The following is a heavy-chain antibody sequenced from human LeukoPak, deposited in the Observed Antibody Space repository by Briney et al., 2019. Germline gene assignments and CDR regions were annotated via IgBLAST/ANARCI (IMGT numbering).Heavy chain of an antibody. CDR3: AKTRNTLAYCGGDCYFDY. CDR2: ITASGTAM. D-gene: IGHD2-21*02. Sequence: GGSLRLSCAASGFTFSSYSMNWVRQAPGKGLEWVSHITASGTAMFYADSVKGRFTISRDNSKNTLYLQMNSLRAEDTAVYYCAKTRNTLAYCGGDCYFDYWGQGTLVTVSS. CDR1: GFTFSSYS. V-gene: IGHV3-23*01. J-gene: IGHJ4*02.